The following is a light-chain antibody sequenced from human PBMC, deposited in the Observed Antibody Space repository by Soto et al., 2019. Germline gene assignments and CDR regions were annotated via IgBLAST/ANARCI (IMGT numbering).Light chain of an antibody. J-gene: IGLJ2*01. V-gene: IGLV2-14*01. CDR3: SAYTSCSTYVV. Sequence: QSALTQPASVSGSPGQSITISCTGTISDVGGYNYVSWYQQHPGKAPKLMIYEVSNRPSGVSNRFSGSKSGNTASLTISGLQAEDEADYYCSAYTSCSTYVVFGGGTKLTVL. CDR1: ISDVGGYNY. CDR2: EVS.